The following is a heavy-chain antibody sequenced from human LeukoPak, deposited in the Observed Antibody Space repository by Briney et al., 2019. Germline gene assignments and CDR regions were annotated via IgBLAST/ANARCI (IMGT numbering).Heavy chain of an antibody. V-gene: IGHV4-38-2*02. CDR1: GYSISSGYY. D-gene: IGHD3-10*01. CDR2: IYHGGST. CDR3: ARGGSGSYYPYTFDY. Sequence: SETLSLTCTVSGYSISSGYYWGWIRQPPGKGLEWIGSIYHGGSTYYNPSLKSRVTISVDTSKNQFSLKLSSVTAADTAVYYCARGGSGSYYPYTFDYWGQGTLVTVSS. J-gene: IGHJ4*02.